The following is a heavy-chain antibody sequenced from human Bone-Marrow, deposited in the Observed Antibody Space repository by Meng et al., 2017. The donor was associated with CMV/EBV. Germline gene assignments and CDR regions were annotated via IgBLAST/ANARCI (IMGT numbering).Heavy chain of an antibody. Sequence: ASVKVSCKASGYTFTSYDINWVRQATGQGLEWMGWMNPNSGNTGYAQKFQGRVTMTRNTSISTAYMELSSLRSEDTAVYYCASVTVTTGGWFDPWGQGTLVTVSS. J-gene: IGHJ5*02. CDR2: MNPNSGNT. V-gene: IGHV1-8*01. D-gene: IGHD4-11*01. CDR1: GYTFTSYD. CDR3: ASVTVTTGGWFDP.